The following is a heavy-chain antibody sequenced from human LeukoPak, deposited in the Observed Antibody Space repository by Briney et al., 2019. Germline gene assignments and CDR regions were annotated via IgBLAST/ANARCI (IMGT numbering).Heavy chain of an antibody. CDR1: GVSIGSGNW. CDR2: IHHSGST. J-gene: IGHJ5*02. D-gene: IGHD6-19*01. Sequence: SETLSLTCAVSGVSIGSGNWWSWVRQPPGKGLXXXXEIHHSGSTNYXXSLKSRGTISIDKSKNQFSLKLSSVTAADTAMYYCARGGTTVAGTFWFDPWGQGTLVTVSS. V-gene: IGHV4-4*02. CDR3: ARGGTTVAGTFWFDP.